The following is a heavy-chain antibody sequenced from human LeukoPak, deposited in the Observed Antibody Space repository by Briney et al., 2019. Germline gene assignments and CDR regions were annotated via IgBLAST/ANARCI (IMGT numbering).Heavy chain of an antibody. CDR2: IKEDGSEK. V-gene: IGHV3-7*01. Sequence: GGSLRLSCAASGFTFSSHWMTWVRQAPGKGLEWVANIKEDGSEKYYVDSVKGRFTISRDNAKNSVWLQMNSLRGEDTAVYYCARDGPTAYFDYWGQGTLVTVSS. J-gene: IGHJ4*02. CDR3: ARDGPTAYFDY. D-gene: IGHD5-18*01. CDR1: GFTFSSHW.